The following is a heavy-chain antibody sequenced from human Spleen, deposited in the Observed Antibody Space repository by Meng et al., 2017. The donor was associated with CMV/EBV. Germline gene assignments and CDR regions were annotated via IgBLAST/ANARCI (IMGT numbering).Heavy chain of an antibody. V-gene: IGHV1-18*01. J-gene: IGHJ2*01. D-gene: IGHD5-12*01. CDR3: ARERWVSGRPWHFDL. Sequence: SGYTFISHGISWVRQAPGQGLEWMGWISGYNGNTNYAQNLQGRVTMTTDTSTSTAYMELRSLRSDDTAVYYCARERWVSGRPWHFDLWGRGTLVTVS. CDR2: ISGYNGNT. CDR1: GYTFISHG.